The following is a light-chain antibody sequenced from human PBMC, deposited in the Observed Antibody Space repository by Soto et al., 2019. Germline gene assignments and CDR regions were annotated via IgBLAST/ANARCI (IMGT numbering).Light chain of an antibody. CDR2: GAS. J-gene: IGKJ4*01. CDR1: QSVGRNY. V-gene: IGKV3-20*01. CDR3: QQYASSPLT. Sequence: IVMTQSPGTLSLSRRERATLSCRASQSVGRNYLAWYQQKPGQAPRLLIHGASNRATGIPDRLSGSGSGTDFTLTISRLEPEDFAVSYCQQYASSPLTFGGGTKVEIK.